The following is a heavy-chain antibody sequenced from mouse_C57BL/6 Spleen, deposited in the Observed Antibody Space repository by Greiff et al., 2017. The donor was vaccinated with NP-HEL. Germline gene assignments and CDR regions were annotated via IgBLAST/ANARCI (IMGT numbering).Heavy chain of an antibody. D-gene: IGHD2-3*01. J-gene: IGHJ2*01. V-gene: IGHV1-53*01. Sequence: QVQLQQPGTELVKPGASVKLSCKASGYTFTSYWMHWVKQRPGQGLEWIGNINPSNGGTNYNEKFKSKATLTVDKSSSAAYMQLSSLTSEDSAVYYCARGRWLLAYYFDYWGQGTTLTVSS. CDR1: GYTFTSYW. CDR2: INPSNGGT. CDR3: ARGRWLLAYYFDY.